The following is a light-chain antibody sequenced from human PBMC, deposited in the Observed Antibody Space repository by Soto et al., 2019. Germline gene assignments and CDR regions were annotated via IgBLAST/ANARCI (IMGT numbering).Light chain of an antibody. V-gene: IGKV1D-13*01. J-gene: IGKJ1*01. Sequence: IQMTQSPSSLSASVGDRVTITCRASQGISNYLAWYQQKPGKVPKLLIYDASNLDSGVPSRFSGSGSGTEFSLTISNLQPDDCATYYCQQYENYWTFGQGTRVEIK. CDR1: QGISNY. CDR2: DAS. CDR3: QQYENYWT.